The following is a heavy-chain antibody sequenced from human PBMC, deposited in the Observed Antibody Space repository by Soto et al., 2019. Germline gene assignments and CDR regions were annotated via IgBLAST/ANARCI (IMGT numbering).Heavy chain of an antibody. J-gene: IGHJ5*02. V-gene: IGHV3-23*01. CDR1: GFTFSSYA. CDR2: ISGSGGST. D-gene: IGHD3-10*01. CDR3: AKSYHYGSGSYYKFAPNWFDP. Sequence: GGSLRLSCAASGFTFSSYAMSWVRQAPGKGLEWVSAISGSGGSTYYADSVKGRFTISRDNSKNTLYLQMNSLRAEDTAVYYCAKSYHYGSGSYYKFAPNWFDPWGQGPLVTVYS.